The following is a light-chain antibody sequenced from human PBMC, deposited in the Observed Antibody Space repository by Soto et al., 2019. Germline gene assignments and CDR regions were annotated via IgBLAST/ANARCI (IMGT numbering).Light chain of an antibody. V-gene: IGKV3-20*01. CDR1: QSVSSTY. J-gene: IGKJ2*01. CDR3: HQYGSSPPYT. Sequence: EIVVTQSPGTLSLSPGERATLSCRASQSVSSTYVLWYQQKPGQAPRLLIYGASSRATGIPGRFSGSGSVTDFTLTISTLEPEDFAVYYCHQYGSSPPYTFGQGTKLEIK. CDR2: GAS.